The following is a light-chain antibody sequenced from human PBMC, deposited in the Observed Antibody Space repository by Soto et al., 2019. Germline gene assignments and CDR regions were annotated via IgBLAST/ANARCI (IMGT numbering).Light chain of an antibody. V-gene: IGKV1-39*01. CDR1: QSISSY. CDR2: AAS. Sequence: SKMNKTTSSLSASVGDRVTITCRASQSISSYLNWYQQKPGKAPKLLIYAASSLQSGVPSRFSGSGSGTDFTLTISSLQPEDFATYYCQQSYSTPCSFGQGTRLDIK. J-gene: IGKJ5*01. CDR3: QQSYSTPCS.